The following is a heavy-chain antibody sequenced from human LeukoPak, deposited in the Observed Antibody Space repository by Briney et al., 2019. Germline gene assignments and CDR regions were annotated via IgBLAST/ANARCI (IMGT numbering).Heavy chain of an antibody. CDR2: IWYDGSNK. CDR1: GFTLSSYG. Sequence: PGGSLRLSCAASGFTLSSYGMHWVRQAPGKGLEWVAVIWYDGSNKYYAGSVKGRFTISRDNSKNTLYLQMNSLRAEDTAVYYCARDQGYCSSTSCYVRYYYYYGMDVWGKGTTVTVSS. V-gene: IGHV3-33*01. D-gene: IGHD2-2*01. CDR3: ARDQGYCSSTSCYVRYYYYYGMDV. J-gene: IGHJ6*04.